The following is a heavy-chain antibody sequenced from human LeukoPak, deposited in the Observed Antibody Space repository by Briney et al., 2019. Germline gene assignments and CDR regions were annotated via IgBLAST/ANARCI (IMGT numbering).Heavy chain of an antibody. Sequence: GESLKISCKGSGYSFTSYWIGWVRPMPGKGLEWMGIIYPDDSDTRYSPSFQGQVTISADKSISTAYLQWRSLKASDTAMYYCARPTYSSHDAFDIWGQGTMVTVSS. CDR3: ARPTYSSHDAFDI. CDR1: GYSFTSYW. CDR2: IYPDDSDT. J-gene: IGHJ3*02. V-gene: IGHV5-51*01. D-gene: IGHD2-21*01.